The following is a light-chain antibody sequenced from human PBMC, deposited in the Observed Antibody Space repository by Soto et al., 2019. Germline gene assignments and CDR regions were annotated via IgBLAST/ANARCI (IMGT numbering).Light chain of an antibody. V-gene: IGKV3-15*01. Sequence: TLSLGTLSLSQEERATLSSRPGQSVPNNLAWYQKKPGQAPRLLIYGASTRATGIPARFSGSGSGTEFSLTISSLQAEDSAVYYCQQSGILPSTFCEGTK. CDR1: QSVPNN. CDR2: GAS. CDR3: QQSGILPST. J-gene: IGKJ4*01.